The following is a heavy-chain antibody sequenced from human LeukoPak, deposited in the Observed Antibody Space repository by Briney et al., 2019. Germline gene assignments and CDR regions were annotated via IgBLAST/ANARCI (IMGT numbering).Heavy chain of an antibody. V-gene: IGHV3-23*01. J-gene: IGHJ4*02. CDR3: AIDPNWGTHS. Sequence: GGSLRLSCAASGFTFSNYAMSWVRQAPGKGLEWVSVIGDSGDIIYYADSVKGRFTISRDNSKNTLYLQMSSLRAEDTAVYYCAIDPNWGTHSWGQGVLVTVSS. CDR2: IGDSGDII. D-gene: IGHD7-27*01. CDR1: GFTFSNYA.